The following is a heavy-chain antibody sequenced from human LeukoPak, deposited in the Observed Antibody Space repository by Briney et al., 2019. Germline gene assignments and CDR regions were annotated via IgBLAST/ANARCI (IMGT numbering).Heavy chain of an antibody. D-gene: IGHD4-11*01. J-gene: IGHJ4*02. V-gene: IGHV4-59*01. Sequence: PSETLSLTCTVSGGSISSYYRSWIRQPPGKGLEWIGYIYYSGSTNYNPSLKSRVTISVDTSKNQFSLKLSSVTAADTAVYYCARGHITTIFDYWGQGTLVTVSS. CDR3: ARGHITTIFDY. CDR2: IYYSGST. CDR1: GGSISSYY.